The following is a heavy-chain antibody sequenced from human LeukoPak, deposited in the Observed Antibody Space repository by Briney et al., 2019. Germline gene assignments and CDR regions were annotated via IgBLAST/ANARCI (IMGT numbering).Heavy chain of an antibody. Sequence: VASVKVSCKASGYTFTSYYMHWVRQAPGQGLEWMGIINPSGGSTSYAQKFQGRVTMTEDTSTDTAYMELSSLRSEDTAVYYCATPQQLNGGGSLEYYFDYWGQGTLVTVSS. V-gene: IGHV1-46*01. CDR1: GYTFTSYY. CDR2: INPSGGST. D-gene: IGHD2-15*01. J-gene: IGHJ4*02. CDR3: ATPQQLNGGGSLEYYFDY.